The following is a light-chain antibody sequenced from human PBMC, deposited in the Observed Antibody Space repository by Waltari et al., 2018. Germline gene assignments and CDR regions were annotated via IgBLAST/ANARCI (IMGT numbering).Light chain of an antibody. CDR1: SSNIGSNF. V-gene: IGLV1-47*01. Sequence: QSVLTQPPSASGTPGQRVTISCSGSSSNIGSNFVYWYQQLPGTAPKLLIYRNNQRPSGVPDRFAGSKSGTSASLAISWLRSEDEADYYCAPWDDSLSGPGVFGGGTKLTVL. J-gene: IGLJ3*02. CDR3: APWDDSLSGPGV. CDR2: RNN.